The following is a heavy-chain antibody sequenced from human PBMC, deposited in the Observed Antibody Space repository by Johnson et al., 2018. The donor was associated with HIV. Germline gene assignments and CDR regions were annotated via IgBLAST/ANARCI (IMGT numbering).Heavy chain of an antibody. CDR3: AREYYGSGSDAFDI. V-gene: IGHV3-7*01. Sequence: VQLVESGGGVVQPGGSLRLSCAASGLTFSDYDMSWVRQAPGKGLEWVANIKQDGSEKYYVDSVKGRFTISRDNAKNSLYLQMNSLRAEDTAVYYCAREYYGSGSDAFDIWGQGTMVTVSS. J-gene: IGHJ3*02. CDR2: IKQDGSEK. CDR1: GLTFSDYD. D-gene: IGHD3-10*01.